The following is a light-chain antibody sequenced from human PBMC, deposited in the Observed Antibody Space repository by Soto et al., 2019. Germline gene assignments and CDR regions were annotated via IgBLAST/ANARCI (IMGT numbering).Light chain of an antibody. CDR2: DAS. Sequence: DIQMTQSPSTLSASVGDRVTITCRASQTISNWLAWYQQKPGKAPNLLIYDASSLQSGVPSRFGGGGSGTEFTLTISSLQPDDFAIYYCQQYNTYSTFGQGTKVDI. CDR1: QTISNW. V-gene: IGKV1-5*01. J-gene: IGKJ1*01. CDR3: QQYNTYST.